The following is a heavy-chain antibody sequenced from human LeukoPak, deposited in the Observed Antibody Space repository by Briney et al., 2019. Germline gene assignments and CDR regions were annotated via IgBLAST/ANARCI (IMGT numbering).Heavy chain of an antibody. CDR1: GFTFSSYW. D-gene: IGHD6-13*01. CDR3: ARGESAAGPTNNWFDP. CDR2: INSDGSRS. Sequence: GGSLRLSCAASGFTFSSYWMHWGRQAPGKGLVWVSRINSDGSRSTYADSVKGRFTISRDNAKNSLYLQMNSLRAEDTAVYYCARGESAAGPTNNWFDPWGQGTLVTVSS. V-gene: IGHV3-74*01. J-gene: IGHJ5*02.